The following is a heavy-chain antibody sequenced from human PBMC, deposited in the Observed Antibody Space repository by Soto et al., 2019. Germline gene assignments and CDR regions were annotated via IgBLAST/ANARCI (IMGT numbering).Heavy chain of an antibody. CDR3: ARSHLYYDSSGYPDY. D-gene: IGHD3-22*01. CDR1: GGSISSYY. Sequence: LSLTCTVSGGSISSYYWSWIRQAPGKGPEWVSYISSSGSTIYYADSVKGRFTISRDNAKNSLYLQMNSLRAEDTAVYYCARSHLYYDSSGYPDYWGQGTLVTVSS. CDR2: ISSSGSTI. J-gene: IGHJ4*02. V-gene: IGHV3-11*01.